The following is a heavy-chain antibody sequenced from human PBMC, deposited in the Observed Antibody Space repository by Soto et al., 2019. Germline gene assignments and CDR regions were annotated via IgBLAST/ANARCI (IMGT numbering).Heavy chain of an antibody. Sequence: SETLSLTCTVSGGSISSGDYYWSWIRQPPGKGLEWIGYIYYSGSTYYNPSLKSRVTISVDTSKNQFSLKLSSVTAADTAVYYCARGDAVTMVRGVSPSWFDPWGQGTLVTVSS. V-gene: IGHV4-30-4*01. CDR2: IYYSGST. D-gene: IGHD3-10*01. CDR3: ARGDAVTMVRGVSPSWFDP. J-gene: IGHJ5*02. CDR1: GGSISSGDYY.